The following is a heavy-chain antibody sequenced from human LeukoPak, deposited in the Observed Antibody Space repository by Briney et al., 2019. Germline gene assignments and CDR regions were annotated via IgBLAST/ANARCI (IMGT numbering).Heavy chain of an antibody. Sequence: SQTLSLTCAISGDSVSSNSAAWNWIRQSPSRGLEWLGRTYYRSKWYNDYAVSVKSRITINPDTSKNQFSLQLNSVTPEDTAVFFWSRDLGYSSGWYPLRYYYYGMDVWGQGTTVTVSS. CDR2: TYYRSKWYN. V-gene: IGHV6-1*01. D-gene: IGHD6-19*01. J-gene: IGHJ6*02. CDR1: GDSVSSNSAA. CDR3: SRDLGYSSGWYPLRYYYYGMDV.